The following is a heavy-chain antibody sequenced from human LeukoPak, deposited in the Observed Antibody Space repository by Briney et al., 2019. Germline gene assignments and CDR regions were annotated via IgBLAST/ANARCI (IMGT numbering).Heavy chain of an antibody. Sequence: SETLSLTCAVYGGSFSGYYWSWIRQPPGKGLEWIGEINHSGSTNYNPSLKSRVTISVDTSKNQFSLKLSSVTAADTAVYYCATSANYDILTGYLTHWGQGTLVTVPS. CDR1: GGSFSGYY. CDR3: ATSANYDILTGYLTH. V-gene: IGHV4-34*01. J-gene: IGHJ4*02. D-gene: IGHD3-9*01. CDR2: INHSGST.